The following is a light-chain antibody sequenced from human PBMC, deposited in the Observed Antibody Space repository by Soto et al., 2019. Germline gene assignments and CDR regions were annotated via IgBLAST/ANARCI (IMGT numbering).Light chain of an antibody. V-gene: IGKV3-15*01. J-gene: IGKJ1*01. CDR2: GAS. Sequence: EIVLTQSPATLSVSPGERASLSCRASQSVSNNLAWYQQKPGQAPSLLIHGASTRATGIPARFSGSGSETEFTLTISSLQSEDFAVYYCQQYNDWPRTFSQGTKVDIK. CDR3: QQYNDWPRT. CDR1: QSVSNN.